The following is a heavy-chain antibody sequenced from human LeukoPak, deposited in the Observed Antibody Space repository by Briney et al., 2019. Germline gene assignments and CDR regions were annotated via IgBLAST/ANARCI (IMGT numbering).Heavy chain of an antibody. V-gene: IGHV3-33*06. CDR1: GFTFSSYG. Sequence: GGSLRLSCAASGFTFSSYGMHWVRQAPGKGLGRVAVIWYDRSNKYYADSVKGRFTISRDNSKNTLYLQMNSLRAEDTAVYYCAKDGTYYYDSSGSYYYYYYMDVWGKGTTVTVSS. CDR3: AKDGTYYYDSSGSYYYYYYMDV. D-gene: IGHD3-22*01. CDR2: IWYDRSNK. J-gene: IGHJ6*03.